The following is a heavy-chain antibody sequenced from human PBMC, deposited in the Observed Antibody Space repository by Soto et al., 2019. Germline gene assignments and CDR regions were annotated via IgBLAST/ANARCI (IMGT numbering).Heavy chain of an antibody. CDR2: IYYTGST. D-gene: IGHD7-27*01. Sequence: QVQLQESGPGLVKPSETLSLTCTVSGGSINNHYWSWIRQPPGKGLEWIGYIYYTGSTNYNPSLKSRVTRSVDTSKNQFSLNLTSLTAADTAIYYCARSNLYSEYWGQGTLVTVSS. CDR3: ARSNLYSEY. CDR1: GGSINNHY. J-gene: IGHJ4*02. V-gene: IGHV4-59*11.